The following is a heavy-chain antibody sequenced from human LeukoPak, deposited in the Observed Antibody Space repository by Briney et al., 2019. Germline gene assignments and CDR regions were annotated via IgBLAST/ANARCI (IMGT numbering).Heavy chain of an antibody. CDR1: GYTFTNYG. D-gene: IGHD4-17*01. CDR2: ISAYNGNT. Sequence: ASVKVSCKASGYTFTNYGITWVRQAPGQGLEWMGWISAYNGNTNSAQKLQGRVTMTTDTSTTTAYMELRNLTSDDTAVYYCARDCYGDYPTYYYMDVWGKGTTVTVSS. J-gene: IGHJ6*03. V-gene: IGHV1-18*01. CDR3: ARDCYGDYPTYYYMDV.